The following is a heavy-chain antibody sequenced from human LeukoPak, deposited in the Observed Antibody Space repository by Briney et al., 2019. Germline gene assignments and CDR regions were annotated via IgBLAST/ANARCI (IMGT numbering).Heavy chain of an antibody. D-gene: IGHD3-16*01. Sequence: ASVKVSCKASGYTFTDYCMHWVRQAPGQGLEWMGWINPNSGGTKYAQKFQGRVTLTRDTSISTAYMELRGLRSDDTAAYYCARDGALDFWGQGTLVTVSS. CDR1: GYTFTDYC. V-gene: IGHV1-2*02. CDR3: ARDGALDF. J-gene: IGHJ4*02. CDR2: INPNSGGT.